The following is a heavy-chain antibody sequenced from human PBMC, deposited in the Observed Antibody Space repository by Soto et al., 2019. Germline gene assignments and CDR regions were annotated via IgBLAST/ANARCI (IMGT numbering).Heavy chain of an antibody. CDR3: ARGTWIQLWFD. Sequence: QVQLQESGPGLVKPSETLSLTCTVSGGSISSYYWSWIRQPPGKGLEWIGYIYYSGSTNYNPSLKSRVTISVDTSKNQFSRKLSSVTAADTAVYYCARGTWIQLWFDWGQGTLVTVSS. J-gene: IGHJ4*02. V-gene: IGHV4-59*01. CDR1: GGSISSYY. CDR2: IYYSGST. D-gene: IGHD5-18*01.